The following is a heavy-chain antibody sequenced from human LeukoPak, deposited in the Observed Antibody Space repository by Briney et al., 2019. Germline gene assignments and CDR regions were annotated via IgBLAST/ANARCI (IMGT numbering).Heavy chain of an antibody. CDR2: ISSSGSTI. Sequence: GGSLRLSCAASGFTFSSYEMNWVRQAPGKGLEWVSYISSSGSTIYYADSVKGRFTISRDNAKNSLYLQMNSLRAEDTAVYYCARQYLYQDEFDYWGQGTLVTVSS. CDR3: ARQYLYQDEFDY. J-gene: IGHJ4*02. CDR1: GFTFSSYE. V-gene: IGHV3-48*03. D-gene: IGHD2-2*01.